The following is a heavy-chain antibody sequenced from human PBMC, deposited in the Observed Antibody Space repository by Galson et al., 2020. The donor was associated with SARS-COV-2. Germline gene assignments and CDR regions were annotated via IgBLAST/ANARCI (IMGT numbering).Heavy chain of an antibody. Sequence: GESLKISCAASGFTFSSYSMNWVRQAPGKGLEWVSSISSSSSYIYYADSVKGRFTISRDNAKNSLYLQMNSLRAEDTAVYYCARDGAEDGYSPFDIWGQGTMVTVSS. V-gene: IGHV3-21*01. CDR3: ARDGAEDGYSPFDI. CDR2: ISSSSSYI. CDR1: GFTFSSYS. D-gene: IGHD5-18*01. J-gene: IGHJ3*02.